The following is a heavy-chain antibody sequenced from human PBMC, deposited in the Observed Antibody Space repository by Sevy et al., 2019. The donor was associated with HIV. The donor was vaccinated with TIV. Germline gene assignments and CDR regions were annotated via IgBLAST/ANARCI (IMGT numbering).Heavy chain of an antibody. CDR3: AKDRLYSSSSGDMVYYYYGMDV. Sequence: GGSLRLSCAASGFTFSSYGMHWVRQAPGKGLEWVAVISHDGSNKYYADSVKGRFTISRDNSKNTLYLQMNSLRAEDTAVYYCAKDRLYSSSSGDMVYYYYGMDVWGQGTTVTVSS. V-gene: IGHV3-30*18. J-gene: IGHJ6*02. CDR2: ISHDGSNK. D-gene: IGHD6-6*01. CDR1: GFTFSSYG.